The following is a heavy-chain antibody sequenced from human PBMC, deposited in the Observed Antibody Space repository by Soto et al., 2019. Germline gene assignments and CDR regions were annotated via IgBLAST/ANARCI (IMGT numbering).Heavy chain of an antibody. CDR2: ISSSRSPI. CDR3: ARGGRGYDYFDY. J-gene: IGHJ4*02. V-gene: IGHV3-48*02. D-gene: IGHD5-12*01. CDR1: GFIFSDYA. Sequence: PGGSLRLSCTASGFIFSDYAMNWVRQAPGKGLEWVSYISSSRSPIYYADSVKGRFTISRDSAKNSLYLQMNSLRDEDTAVYYCARGGRGYDYFDYWGQGILVTVSS.